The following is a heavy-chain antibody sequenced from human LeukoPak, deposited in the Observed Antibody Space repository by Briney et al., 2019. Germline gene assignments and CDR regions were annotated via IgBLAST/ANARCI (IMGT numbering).Heavy chain of an antibody. Sequence: PSETLSLTCTVSGGSISSSSYYWGWIRQPPGKGLEWIGSIYYSGSTYYNPSLKSRVTISVDTSKNQFSLKLSSVTAADTAVYYCAREEVSGWDFDYWGQGTLVTVSS. V-gene: IGHV4-39*07. CDR3: AREEVSGWDFDY. D-gene: IGHD6-19*01. J-gene: IGHJ4*02. CDR1: GGSISSSSYY. CDR2: IYYSGST.